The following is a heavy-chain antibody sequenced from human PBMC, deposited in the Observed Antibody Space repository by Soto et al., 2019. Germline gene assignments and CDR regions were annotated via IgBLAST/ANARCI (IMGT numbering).Heavy chain of an antibody. D-gene: IGHD1-26*01. CDR2: IYPDDSDT. Sequence: EVQLVQSGAEVKKPGESLKISCEGSGYRFSRHWIIWVRQMPGKGLEWMGSIYPDDSDTTYNPSFQGQVTISADKSISTAYLQWSSLKASDTAMYYCARLTSGSYLGADNWGQGTLVTVSS. CDR3: ARLTSGSYLGADN. CDR1: GYRFSRHW. V-gene: IGHV5-51*03. J-gene: IGHJ4*02.